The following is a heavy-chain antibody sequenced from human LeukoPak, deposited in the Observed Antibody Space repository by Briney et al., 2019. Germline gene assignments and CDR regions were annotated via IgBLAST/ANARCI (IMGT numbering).Heavy chain of an antibody. D-gene: IGHD2-15*01. J-gene: IGHJ4*02. V-gene: IGHV3-23*01. CDR2: ISSSGGTT. CDR3: AKGGCSGCSGYQLKYYFDY. CDR1: GFTFNIYA. Sequence: LPGGSLRLSCAASGFTFNIYAMSWVRHAPGKGLEWVSGISSSGGTTDYADSVKGRFTISRDNSKNTVYMQMNSLRAEDTAVYYCAKGGCSGCSGYQLKYYFDYWGQGTLVTVSS.